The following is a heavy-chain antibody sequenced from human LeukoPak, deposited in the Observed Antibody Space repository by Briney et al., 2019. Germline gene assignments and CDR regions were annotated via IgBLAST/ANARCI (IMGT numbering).Heavy chain of an antibody. D-gene: IGHD5-24*01. CDR2: TDGTNT. CDR1: GFTFDDYT. CDR3: AKEKSTIFFDY. V-gene: IGHV3-43*01. Sequence: GGSLRLSCAASGFTFDDYTMHCVRQAPGKGLEWVSLTDGTNTYYANSVRGRFTISRDNSKNSLYLQMNSLRTEDTALYYCAKEKSTIFFDYWGQGTLVTVSS. J-gene: IGHJ4*02.